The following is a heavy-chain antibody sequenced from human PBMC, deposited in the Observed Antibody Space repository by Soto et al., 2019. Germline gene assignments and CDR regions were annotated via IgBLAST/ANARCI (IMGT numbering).Heavy chain of an antibody. V-gene: IGHV5-51*01. CDR2: IYPGDSDT. D-gene: IGHD3-16*02. J-gene: IGHJ6*02. CDR1: GYRFTNYW. Sequence: PGESLKISCKGSGYRFTNYWIGWVRQMPGKGLEWMGIIYPGDSDTRYSPSFQGQVTISADKSISTAYLQWSSLKASDTAMYYCARGTHYDYVWGSYPRYYYYGMDVWGQGTTVTVSS. CDR3: ARGTHYDYVWGSYPRYYYYGMDV.